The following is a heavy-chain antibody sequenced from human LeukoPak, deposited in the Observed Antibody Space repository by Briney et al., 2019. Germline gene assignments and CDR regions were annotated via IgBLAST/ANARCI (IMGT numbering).Heavy chain of an antibody. D-gene: IGHD2-15*01. CDR3: ARGRYCSAGVCTGGDSFDI. Sequence: SETLFLTCTVSGGSISSHYWSWIRQPAGKGLEWIGRKYARGDSNYNPPLQSRVTMSVDTSKNQFSLKLRSVTAADTAVYYCARGRYCSAGVCTGGDSFDIWGQGTMVSVSS. V-gene: IGHV4-4*07. CDR1: GGSISSHY. CDR2: KYARGDS. J-gene: IGHJ3*02.